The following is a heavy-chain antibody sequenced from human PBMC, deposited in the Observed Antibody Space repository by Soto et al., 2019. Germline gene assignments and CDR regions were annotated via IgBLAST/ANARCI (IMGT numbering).Heavy chain of an antibody. J-gene: IGHJ5*02. Sequence: QVQLVQSGAEVKKPGASVKVSCKASGYTFTNYDIHWVRQATGQGLEWMGWMNPDSGNTGQSKQFQGRVTMTRDTSISTAYMEMSSLRSEDTTVCYGARGRFRRTWVDPCGEGTLVTVSP. V-gene: IGHV1-8*01. CDR2: MNPDSGNT. D-gene: IGHD3-16*01. CDR1: GYTFTNYD. CDR3: ARGRFRRTWVDP.